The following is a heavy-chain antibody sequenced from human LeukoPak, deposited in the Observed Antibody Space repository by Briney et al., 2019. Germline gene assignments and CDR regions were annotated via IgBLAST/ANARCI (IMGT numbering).Heavy chain of an antibody. Sequence: ASVKVSCKASGYTFTTYYIHWVRQAPGQGLEWMGFINPSGGSTSYAQKFQGRVTMTRDTSTSTVYMELSSLRSEDTAVHYCARNVGSGLDYWGQGTLVAVFS. CDR1: GYTFTTYY. V-gene: IGHV1-46*01. D-gene: IGHD1-1*01. CDR2: INPSGGST. J-gene: IGHJ4*02. CDR3: ARNVGSGLDY.